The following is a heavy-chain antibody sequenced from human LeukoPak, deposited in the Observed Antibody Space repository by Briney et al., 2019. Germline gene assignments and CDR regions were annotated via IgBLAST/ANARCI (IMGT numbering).Heavy chain of an antibody. J-gene: IGHJ4*02. CDR1: GFTFTSYW. Sequence: GGSLRLSCAASGFTFTSYWMTWVRQAPGKGLEWVANINPDGTKKTYVDSVKGRFTISRDNAENSLHLQMNSLRVEDTAVYYCASQPAVVDIDCWGQGTLVTVSS. CDR2: INPDGTKK. V-gene: IGHV3-7*01. D-gene: IGHD5-18*01. CDR3: ASQPAVVDIDC.